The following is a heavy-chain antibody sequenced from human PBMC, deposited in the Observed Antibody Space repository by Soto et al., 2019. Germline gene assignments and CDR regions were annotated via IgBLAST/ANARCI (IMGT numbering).Heavy chain of an antibody. CDR1: GGSISSGGTGSY. CDR3: ASGHDAYKVRY. CDR2: IYYTGNT. J-gene: IGHJ4*02. D-gene: IGHD1-1*01. V-gene: IGHV4-31*03. Sequence: QVQLQESGPGLVKPSQTLSLTCTVSGGSISSGGTGSYWTWIRQLPGKGLEWIGYIYYTGNTYYNPSLKSRPTKSIDTSKNQVSLKLTSVTAADTAVYFCASGHDAYKVRYWGQGTLVTVSS.